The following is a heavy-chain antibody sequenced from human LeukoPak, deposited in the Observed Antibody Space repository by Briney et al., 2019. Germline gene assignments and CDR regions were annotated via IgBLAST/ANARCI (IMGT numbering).Heavy chain of an antibody. V-gene: IGHV3-30*18. CDR3: AKVPVGATNFDY. D-gene: IGHD1-26*01. Sequence: PGGSLRLSCAASGFTFSRYWITWVRQAPGKGLEWVAVISYDGSNKYYADSVKGRFTISRDNSKNTLYLQMNSLRAEDTAVYYCAKVPVGATNFDYWGQGTLVTVSS. CDR2: ISYDGSNK. CDR1: GFTFSRYW. J-gene: IGHJ4*02.